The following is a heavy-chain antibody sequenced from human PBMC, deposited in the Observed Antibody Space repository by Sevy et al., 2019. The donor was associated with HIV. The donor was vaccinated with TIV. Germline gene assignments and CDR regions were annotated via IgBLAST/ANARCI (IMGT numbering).Heavy chain of an antibody. Sequence: GGSLRLSCAASGFTFSSHAMHWVRQAPGKGLEWMAAISYDGSSKYYADSVKGRFTISRDDSKNTLYLQMSSLRAGDTAVYYCARDGGYSVNFLPSVYWGQGTLVTVSS. J-gene: IGHJ4*02. D-gene: IGHD3-10*02. V-gene: IGHV3-30-3*01. CDR1: GFTFSSHA. CDR2: ISYDGSSK. CDR3: ARDGGYSVNFLPSVY.